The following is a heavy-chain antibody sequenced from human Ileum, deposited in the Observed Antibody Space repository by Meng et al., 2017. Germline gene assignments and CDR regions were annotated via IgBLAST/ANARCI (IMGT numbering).Heavy chain of an antibody. CDR3: ARFSSGYFFGY. CDR2: INAGNGDT. V-gene: IGHV1-3*01. J-gene: IGHJ4*02. D-gene: IGHD3-22*01. Sequence: QVQSVQFVAEGKTPAPLGKVSGKATGYTFSNYAMNWVRRAPGQRFKWMGWINAGNGDTKYSQKFQGRVTITRDTSASTGYMELSSLRSEDTAVYYCARFSSGYFFGYWGQGTLVTVSS. CDR1: GYTFSNYA.